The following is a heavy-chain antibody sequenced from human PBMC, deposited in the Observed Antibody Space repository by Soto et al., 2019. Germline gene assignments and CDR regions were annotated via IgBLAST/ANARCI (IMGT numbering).Heavy chain of an antibody. J-gene: IGHJ4*02. CDR3: AKRLTIFGVVDYFDY. V-gene: IGHV3-23*01. CDR2: ISGSGGST. Sequence: GGSLRLSCAASGFTFSSYAMSWVRQAPGKGLEWVSAISGSGGSTYYADSVKGRFTISRDNSKDTLCLQMNSLRAEDTAVYYCAKRLTIFGVVDYFDYWGQGTLVTVSS. D-gene: IGHD3-3*01. CDR1: GFTFSSYA.